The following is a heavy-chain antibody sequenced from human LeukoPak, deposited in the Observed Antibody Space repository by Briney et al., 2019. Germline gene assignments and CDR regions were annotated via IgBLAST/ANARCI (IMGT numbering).Heavy chain of an antibody. V-gene: IGHV3-66*01. Sequence: GGSLRLSCAASGFTVSSNYMSWVRQAPGKGLEWVSVIYSGGSTYYADSVKGRFTISRGNSKNTLYLQMNSLRAEDTAVYYCAREGVGVTYFDYWGQGTLVTVSS. CDR1: GFTVSSNY. CDR3: AREGVGVTYFDY. CDR2: IYSGGST. J-gene: IGHJ4*02. D-gene: IGHD3-10*01.